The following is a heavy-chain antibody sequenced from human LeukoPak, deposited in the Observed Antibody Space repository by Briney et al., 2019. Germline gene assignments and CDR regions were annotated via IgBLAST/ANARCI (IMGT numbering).Heavy chain of an antibody. Sequence: GGSLRLSCAASGFTFSSYAMHWVRQAPGKGLEWVAVISYDGSNKYYADSVKGRFTISRDNSKNTLYLQMNSLRAEDTAVYYCAKDLEVVVIWFDPWGQGTLVTVSS. CDR2: ISYDGSNK. J-gene: IGHJ5*02. D-gene: IGHD3-22*01. CDR1: GFTFSSYA. V-gene: IGHV3-30*04. CDR3: AKDLEVVVIWFDP.